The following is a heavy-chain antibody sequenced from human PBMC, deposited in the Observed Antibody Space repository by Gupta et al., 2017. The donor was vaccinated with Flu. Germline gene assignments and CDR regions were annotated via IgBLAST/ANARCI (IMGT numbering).Heavy chain of an antibody. D-gene: IGHD2-21*02. V-gene: IGHV1-46*01. J-gene: IGHJ3*01. CDR1: GYTFTNYY. Sequence: QVQLLQSGAEVKKPGASTKISCKTSGYTFTNYYIHWVRQAPGQGLEWMGVINPSGGGAWYTQRFQDRVTMTKDTSTSTVYMDLSSLRSEDTPIYYCARAYGDATFNVWGQGTMVTVSS. CDR2: INPSGGGA. CDR3: ARAYGDATFNV.